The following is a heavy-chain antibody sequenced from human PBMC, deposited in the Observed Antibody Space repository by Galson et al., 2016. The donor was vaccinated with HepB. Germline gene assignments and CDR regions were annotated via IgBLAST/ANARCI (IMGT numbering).Heavy chain of an antibody. D-gene: IGHD3-10*01. Sequence: QSGAEVKKPGESLKISCKGSGYNFSSYWIGWVRQMPGKGLEWMGIIYPGDSDTRYSPSFQGHVTMSADKSISTAYLQWSSLKASDTAMFYCARSCGVITAVDAFDIWGQGTMVTVSS. J-gene: IGHJ3*02. CDR2: IYPGDSDT. V-gene: IGHV5-51*01. CDR3: ARSCGVITAVDAFDI. CDR1: GYNFSSYW.